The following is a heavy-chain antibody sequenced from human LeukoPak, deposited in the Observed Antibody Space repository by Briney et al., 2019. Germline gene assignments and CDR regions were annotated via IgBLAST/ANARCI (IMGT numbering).Heavy chain of an antibody. CDR2: ISSSGSTI. Sequence: PGRSLRLSCAASGFTFSSYEMNWVRQAPGKGLEWVSYISSSGSTIYYADSVKGRFTISRDNAKNSLYLQMNSLRAEDTAVYYCARGGWFGELFPFDYWGQGTLVTVSS. CDR3: ARGGWFGELFPFDY. J-gene: IGHJ4*02. CDR1: GFTFSSYE. V-gene: IGHV3-48*03. D-gene: IGHD3-10*01.